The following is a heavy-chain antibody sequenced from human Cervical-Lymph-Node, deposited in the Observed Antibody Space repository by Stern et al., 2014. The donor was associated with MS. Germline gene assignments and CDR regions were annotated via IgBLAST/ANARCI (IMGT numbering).Heavy chain of an antibody. CDR3: ASRGPYYYDSSGYSLGPYFDY. J-gene: IGHJ4*02. Sequence: EVQLVESGGGLVKPGGSLRLSCAASGFTFSYYSMNWVRQAPGKGLEWVSSISTSSSYIYYADSVKGRFTISRDNAKNSLYLQMNSLRAEDTAVYYCASRGPYYYDSSGYSLGPYFDYWGQGTLVTVSS. CDR1: GFTFSYYS. CDR2: ISTSSSYI. D-gene: IGHD3-22*01. V-gene: IGHV3-21*01.